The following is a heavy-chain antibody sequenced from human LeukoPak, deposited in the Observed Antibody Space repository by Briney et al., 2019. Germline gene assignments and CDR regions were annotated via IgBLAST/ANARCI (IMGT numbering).Heavy chain of an antibody. Sequence: GGSLRLSCAASGFTFSSYWMSWVRQAPGKGLEWVANIRQDGSEKYYVGYVKGRFTISRDNAKNSLDLQMNSLRVEDTAVYYCARDRLTEVRGVSWFDPWGQGTLVTVSS. V-gene: IGHV3-7*01. CDR2: IRQDGSEK. CDR1: GFTFSSYW. J-gene: IGHJ5*02. CDR3: ARDRLTEVRGVSWFDP. D-gene: IGHD3-10*01.